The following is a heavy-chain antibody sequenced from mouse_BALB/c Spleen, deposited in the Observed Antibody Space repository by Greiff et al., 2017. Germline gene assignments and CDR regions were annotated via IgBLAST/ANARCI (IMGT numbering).Heavy chain of an antibody. CDR1: GFNIKDTY. CDR2: IDPANGNT. V-gene: IGHV14-3*02. CDR3: ARRDGHGGYAMDY. Sequence: VQLKQSGAELVKPGASVKLSCTASGFNIKDTYMHWVKQRPEQGLEWIGRIDPANGNTKYDPKFQGKATITADTSSNTAYLQLSSLTSEDTAVYYCARRDGHGGYAMDYWGQGTSVTVSS. J-gene: IGHJ4*01. D-gene: IGHD2-3*01.